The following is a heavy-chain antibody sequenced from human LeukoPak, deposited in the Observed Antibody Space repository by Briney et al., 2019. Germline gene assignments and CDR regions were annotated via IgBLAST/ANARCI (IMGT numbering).Heavy chain of an antibody. CDR1: GFTVSSNY. Sequence: GGSLTLSCAASGFTVSSNYMSWVRQAPGKGLEWVSVIYSGGSTYYADSVKGRFTISRDNSKNTLYLQMNSLRAEDTAVYYCARDGDCSGGSCYPGLYYMDVWGQGTLVTVSS. CDR2: IYSGGST. CDR3: ARDGDCSGGSCYPGLYYMDV. V-gene: IGHV3-53*01. J-gene: IGHJ4*02. D-gene: IGHD2-15*01.